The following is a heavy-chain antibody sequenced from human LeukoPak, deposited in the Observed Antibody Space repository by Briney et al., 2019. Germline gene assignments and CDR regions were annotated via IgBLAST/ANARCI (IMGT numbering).Heavy chain of an antibody. CDR2: VFYSGTT. V-gene: IGHV4-39*01. Sequence: SETLSLTCNVSGGSVFSSSDYWAWIRQPPGMGLEWLGSVFYSGTTYYSPSLKSRVTISVDTSKNQFFLKMNSVTAADTAVYYCARHGTCSRARCDRFIDYWGQGTLVTVSS. CDR3: ARHGTCSRARCDRFIDY. CDR1: GGSVFSSSDY. D-gene: IGHD2/OR15-2a*01. J-gene: IGHJ4*02.